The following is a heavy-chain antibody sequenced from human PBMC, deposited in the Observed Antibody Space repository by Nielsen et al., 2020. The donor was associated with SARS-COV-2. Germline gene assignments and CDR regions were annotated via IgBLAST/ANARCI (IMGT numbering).Heavy chain of an antibody. D-gene: IGHD1-26*01. Sequence: GESLKISCAASGFTFSRFTMNWARQAPGKGLEWVSSISTSGSDKYYADSVKGRFTISRDNSKNTLYLQMNSLRAEDTAVYYCAKSYSGSYYSPFDYWGQGTLVTVSS. CDR1: GFTFSRFT. J-gene: IGHJ4*02. V-gene: IGHV3-21*01. CDR3: AKSYSGSYYSPFDY. CDR2: ISTSGSDK.